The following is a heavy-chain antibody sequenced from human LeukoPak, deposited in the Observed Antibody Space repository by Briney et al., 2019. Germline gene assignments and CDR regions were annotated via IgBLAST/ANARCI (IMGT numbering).Heavy chain of an antibody. V-gene: IGHV4-30-2*01. D-gene: IGHD2-21*02. J-gene: IGHJ5*02. Sequence: SQTLSLTCAVSGGSISSGGYSWSWIRRPPGKGLEWIGYIYHSGNTYYNPSLKSRVTISVDRSKNQFSLKLSSVTAADTAVYYCAGSYCGGDCYTQNWFDPWGQGTLVTVSS. CDR2: IYHSGNT. CDR3: AGSYCGGDCYTQNWFDP. CDR1: GGSISSGGYS.